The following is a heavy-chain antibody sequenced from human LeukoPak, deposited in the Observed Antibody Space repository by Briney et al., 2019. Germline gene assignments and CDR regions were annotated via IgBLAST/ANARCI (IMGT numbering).Heavy chain of an antibody. CDR2: IYHDGRT. Sequence: PSGTLSLTCAVSGSSISSSNWWSWVRQPPGKGLEWIGEIYHDGRTNYDPSLKSRVTISVDKSNNQFSLKLRSVTAADTAVYYCAGIVVVVAATLPAFDIWGQGTMVTVSS. D-gene: IGHD2-15*01. CDR1: GSSISSSNW. CDR3: AGIVVVVAATLPAFDI. V-gene: IGHV4-4*02. J-gene: IGHJ3*02.